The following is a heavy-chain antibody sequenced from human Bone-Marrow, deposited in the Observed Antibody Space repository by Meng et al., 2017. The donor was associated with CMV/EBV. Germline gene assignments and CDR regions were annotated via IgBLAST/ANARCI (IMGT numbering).Heavy chain of an antibody. CDR2: VNSKNVAT. Sequence: QVQMVQSGADVKKPGSSVKVSHSTSGFTFSDYYIHWVRQAPGQGLEWMGWVNSKNVATNNARKFQGRVSMTRDTSISTAYMELSRLMSDDTAVYYCVRSSGWSLFDYWGQGTLVTVSS. V-gene: IGHV1-2*02. CDR3: VRSSGWSLFDY. D-gene: IGHD6-19*01. CDR1: GFTFSDYY. J-gene: IGHJ4*02.